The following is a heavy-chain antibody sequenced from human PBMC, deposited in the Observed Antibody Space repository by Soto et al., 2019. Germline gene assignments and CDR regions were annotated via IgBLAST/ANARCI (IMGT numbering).Heavy chain of an antibody. CDR2: IYYSGST. D-gene: IGHD1-26*01. V-gene: IGHV4-59*01. Sequence: SETLSLTCTVSGGSISSYYWSWIRQPPGKGLEWIGYIYYSGSTNYNPSLKSRVAISVDTSKNQFSLKLSSVTAADTAVYYCAREGGSYRNWFDPWGQGTLVTVSS. CDR1: GGSISSYY. CDR3: AREGGSYRNWFDP. J-gene: IGHJ5*02.